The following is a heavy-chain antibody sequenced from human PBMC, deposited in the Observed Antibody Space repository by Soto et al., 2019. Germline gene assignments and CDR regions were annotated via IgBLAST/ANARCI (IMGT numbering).Heavy chain of an antibody. CDR1: GFTFSDHY. CDR2: TRNKANSYTT. CDR3: ARGETAMVVMDV. Sequence: EVQLVESGGGLVQPGGSLRLSCAASGFTFSDHYMDWVRQAPGKGLEWVGRTRNKANSYTTEYAASVKGRFTISRDESKNSLYLQMNSLKTEDTAVDYCARGETAMVVMDVWGQGTTVTVSS. V-gene: IGHV3-72*01. D-gene: IGHD5-18*01. J-gene: IGHJ6*02.